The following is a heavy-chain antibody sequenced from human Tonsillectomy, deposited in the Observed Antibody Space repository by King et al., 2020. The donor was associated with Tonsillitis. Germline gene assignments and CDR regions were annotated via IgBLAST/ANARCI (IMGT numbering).Heavy chain of an antibody. J-gene: IGHJ6*03. CDR2: ISANNGNT. Sequence: QLVQSGPEVKKPGASVKVSCKASGYTFTSYGITWVRQAPGQGLEWMGWISANNGNTNYAQRFQGRVTMTTDTSTSTAYMELRSLRSDDTAVYYCARETELSILYYYMDVWGKGTTVTVSS. CDR1: GYTFTSYG. D-gene: IGHD3-3*02. V-gene: IGHV1-18*01. CDR3: ARETELSILYYYMDV.